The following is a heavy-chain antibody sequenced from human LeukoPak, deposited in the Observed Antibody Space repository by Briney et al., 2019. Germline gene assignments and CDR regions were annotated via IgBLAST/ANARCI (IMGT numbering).Heavy chain of an antibody. V-gene: IGHV4-59*11. CDR1: GGSISTHF. CDR2: IYYTGST. J-gene: IGHJ4*02. D-gene: IGHD3-22*01. Sequence: SETLSLTCTVSGGSISTHFWTWIRQPPGMGLEWIGYIYYTGSTNYNPSLKSRVTISLDTSKNQFSLHLSFATAADTAVYYCARAPNGYYPLDYWGQGTLVTVSS. CDR3: ARAPNGYYPLDY.